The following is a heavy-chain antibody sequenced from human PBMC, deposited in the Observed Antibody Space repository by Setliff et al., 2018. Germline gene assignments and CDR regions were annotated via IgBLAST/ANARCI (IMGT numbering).Heavy chain of an antibody. CDR2: INPSGGST. V-gene: IGHV1-46*01. Sequence: ASVKVSCKASGYTFTRYYMHWVRQAPGQGLGWMGIINPSGGSTSYAQKFQGRVTMTRDTSTSTVYMELSSLRSEDTAVYYCARARTGSPLAGNWFDPWGQGTLVTVSS. D-gene: IGHD3-10*01. CDR1: GYTFTRYY. J-gene: IGHJ5*02. CDR3: ARARTGSPLAGNWFDP.